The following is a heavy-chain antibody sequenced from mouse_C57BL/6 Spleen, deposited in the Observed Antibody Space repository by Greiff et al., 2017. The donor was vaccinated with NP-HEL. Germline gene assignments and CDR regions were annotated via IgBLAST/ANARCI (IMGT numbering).Heavy chain of an antibody. D-gene: IGHD2-3*01. CDR3: ARQDGYPAWFAY. CDR1: GFTFSDYG. V-gene: IGHV5-17*01. CDR2: ISSGSSTI. J-gene: IGHJ3*01. Sequence: EVHLVESGGGLVKPGGSLKLSCAASGFTFSDYGMHWVRQAPEKGLEWVAYISSGSSTIYYADTVKGRFTISRDNAKNTLFLQMTRLRSEDTAMYYCARQDGYPAWFAYWGQGTLVTVSA.